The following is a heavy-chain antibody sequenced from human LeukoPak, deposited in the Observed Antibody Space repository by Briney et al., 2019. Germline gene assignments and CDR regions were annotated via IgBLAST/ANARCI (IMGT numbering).Heavy chain of an antibody. CDR3: ARNTPMVPGNYFDY. Sequence: VGSLRLSCAASGFTFSNYWMSWVRQAPGKGPEWVANIKEDGAGKYYVHSVTGRFSISRDNAKNSLYLQMNSLRAEDTAVYYCARNTPMVPGNYFDYWGQGNVVPVSS. CDR2: IKEDGAGK. D-gene: IGHD5-18*01. J-gene: IGHJ4*02. CDR1: GFTFSNYW. V-gene: IGHV3-7*01.